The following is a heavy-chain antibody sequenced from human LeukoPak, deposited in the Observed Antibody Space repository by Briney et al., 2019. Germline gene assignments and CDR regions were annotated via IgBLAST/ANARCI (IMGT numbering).Heavy chain of an antibody. CDR2: ISGGGGST. J-gene: IGHJ5*02. D-gene: IGHD3-10*01. CDR3: QGTMVRGVIITPNWFDP. Sequence: GGSLRLSCAASGFTFSSYAMSWVRQAPGKGLEWVSAISGGGGSTYYADSVKGRFTISRDNSKNTLYLQMNSLRAEDTAVYYCQGTMVRGVIITPNWFDPWGQGTLVTVSS. CDR1: GFTFSSYA. V-gene: IGHV3-23*01.